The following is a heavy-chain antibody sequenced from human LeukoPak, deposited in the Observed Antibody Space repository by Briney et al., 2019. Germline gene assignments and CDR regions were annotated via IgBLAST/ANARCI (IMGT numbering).Heavy chain of an antibody. CDR3: ARGSGWYNLGFDY. CDR1: GGSISSSSYY. Sequence: SETLSLTCTVSGGSISSSSYYWGWIRQPPGKGLEWIGSIYYSGSTYYNPSLKSRVTISVDTSKNQFSLKLSSVTAADTAVYYCARGSGWYNLGFDYWGQGTLVTVSS. D-gene: IGHD6-19*01. J-gene: IGHJ4*02. CDR2: IYYSGST. V-gene: IGHV4-39*01.